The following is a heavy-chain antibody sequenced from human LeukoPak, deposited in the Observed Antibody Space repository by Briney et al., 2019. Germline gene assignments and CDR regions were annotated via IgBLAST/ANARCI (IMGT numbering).Heavy chain of an antibody. Sequence: SGGSLRLSCAASGFTVSSNYMSWVRQAPGKGLEWVSVIYSGGSTYYADSVKGRFTISRDNSKNTLYLQMNSLRAEDTAVYYCARDCGYSYDMFYYFDYWGQGTLVTVSS. CDR1: GFTVSSNY. V-gene: IGHV3-53*01. CDR2: IYSGGST. CDR3: ARDCGYSYDMFYYFDY. J-gene: IGHJ4*02. D-gene: IGHD5-18*01.